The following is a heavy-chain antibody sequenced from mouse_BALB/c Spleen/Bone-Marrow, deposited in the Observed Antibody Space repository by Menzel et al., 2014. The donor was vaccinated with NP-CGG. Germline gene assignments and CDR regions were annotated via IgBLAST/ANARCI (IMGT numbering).Heavy chain of an antibody. CDR3: ARDENYDIYWYFDV. D-gene: IGHD1-1*01. CDR1: GFTFTDYY. Sequence: EVHLVESGGGLVQPGGSLRLSCATSGFTFTDYYMSWVRQTPGKALEWLGFIRNKANGYTTDYSVSVKGRFTISRDNSQSILYLQMSTLRAEDSATYYCARDENYDIYWYFDVWGAGTTVTVSS. V-gene: IGHV7-3*02. J-gene: IGHJ1*01. CDR2: IRNKANGYTT.